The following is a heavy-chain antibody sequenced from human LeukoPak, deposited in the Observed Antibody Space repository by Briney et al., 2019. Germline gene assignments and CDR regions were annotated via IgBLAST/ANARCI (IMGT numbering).Heavy chain of an antibody. CDR3: ARIAAAGTIDY. Sequence: SETLSLTCTVSGGSISSYYWSWIRQPPGKGLEWIGYIYYSGSTNYNPSLKSRVTISVDTSKNQFSLKLSSVTAADTAVYYCARIAAAGTIDYWGQGTLVTVSS. CDR1: GGSISSYY. D-gene: IGHD6-13*01. J-gene: IGHJ4*02. CDR2: IYYSGST. V-gene: IGHV4-59*01.